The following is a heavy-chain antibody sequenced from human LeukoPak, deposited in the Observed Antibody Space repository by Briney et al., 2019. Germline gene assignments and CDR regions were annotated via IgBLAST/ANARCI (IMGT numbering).Heavy chain of an antibody. Sequence: GGSLRLSCVGSGFTFSGSALHWVRQASGKGLEWVGRIRSKANSYVTAYASSLEGRVTISRDDYKNTAYLQMNSLKTEDTAVYFCTRHTDRYCSGAGCYVNYFYGLDVWGQGTTVTVSS. CDR1: GFTFSGSA. CDR2: IRSKANSYVT. V-gene: IGHV3-73*01. D-gene: IGHD2-15*01. CDR3: TRHTDRYCSGAGCYVNYFYGLDV. J-gene: IGHJ6*02.